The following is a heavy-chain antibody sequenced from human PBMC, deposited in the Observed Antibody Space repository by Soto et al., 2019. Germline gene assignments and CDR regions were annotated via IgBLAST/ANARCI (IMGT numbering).Heavy chain of an antibody. J-gene: IGHJ5*02. CDR2: ISSGRTHT. Sequence: VGSLRLSCAASGFTFSSYNMNWVRQAPGKGLEWVSSISSGRTHTFYADSVKGRFTISRENAKNSLYLQMNSLKTEDTAVYYCTTGLTIFGVVIDPWGQGTLVPVSS. D-gene: IGHD3-3*01. CDR1: GFTFSSYN. CDR3: TTGLTIFGVVIDP. V-gene: IGHV3-21*03.